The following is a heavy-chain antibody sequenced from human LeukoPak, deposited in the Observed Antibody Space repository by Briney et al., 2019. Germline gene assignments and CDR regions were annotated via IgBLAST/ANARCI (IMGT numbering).Heavy chain of an antibody. CDR1: GGTFSSYA. V-gene: IGHV1-18*01. Sequence: ASVKVSCKASGGTFSSYAITWVRQAAGQGLEWMGWISVYNGNTNYAQNLQGRVTLTTDTSTSTAYMELRSLRSDDTALYYCARTCSSSSCYMVHWGQGTLVTVSS. J-gene: IGHJ4*02. CDR2: ISVYNGNT. CDR3: ARTCSSSSCYMVH. D-gene: IGHD2-2*02.